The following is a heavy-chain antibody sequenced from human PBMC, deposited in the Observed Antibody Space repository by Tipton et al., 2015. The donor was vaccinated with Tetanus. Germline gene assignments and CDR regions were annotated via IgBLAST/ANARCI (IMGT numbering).Heavy chain of an antibody. J-gene: IGHJ4*02. CDR3: NGGSTRAYFDY. CDR1: GFTVSSNY. Sequence: SLRLSCAASGFTVSSNYMTWVRQAPGKGLEWVSLIYSGGNTYYADSVKGRFTISRDNSKNTLYPQMNSLRAEDTAVYYCNGGSTRAYFDYWGQGTLVTVSS. D-gene: IGHD2-2*01. V-gene: IGHV3-53*01. CDR2: IYSGGNT.